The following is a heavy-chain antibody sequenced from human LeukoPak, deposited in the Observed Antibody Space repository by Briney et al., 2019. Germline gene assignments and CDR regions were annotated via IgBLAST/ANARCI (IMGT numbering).Heavy chain of an antibody. J-gene: IGHJ4*02. Sequence: GTSLRLSCAASGFTFSTYGMHWVRQAPGKGLEWVTLIWYDGSNKYYAESVKGRFTISRDNSKNTLYLQMNSLRAEDTAVYYCARPVGYYSYFDYWGQGTLVTVSS. CDR2: IWYDGSNK. CDR3: ARPVGYYSYFDY. D-gene: IGHD3-22*01. V-gene: IGHV3-33*01. CDR1: GFTFSTYG.